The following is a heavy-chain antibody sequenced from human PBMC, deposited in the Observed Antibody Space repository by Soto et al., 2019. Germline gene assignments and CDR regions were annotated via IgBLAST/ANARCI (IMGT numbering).Heavy chain of an antibody. Sequence: PGESLKISCKGSGYSFTSYWIGWVRQMPGKGLEWMGIIYPGDSDTRYSPSFQGQVTISADKSISTAYLQWSSLKASDTAMYYCARRNFRYGGSYHFDYWGQGTLVTVSS. V-gene: IGHV5-51*01. D-gene: IGHD1-26*01. CDR1: GYSFTSYW. CDR2: IYPGDSDT. CDR3: ARRNFRYGGSYHFDY. J-gene: IGHJ4*02.